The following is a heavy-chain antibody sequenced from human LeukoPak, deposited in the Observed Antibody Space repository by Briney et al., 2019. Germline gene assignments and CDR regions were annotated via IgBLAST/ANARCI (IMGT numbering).Heavy chain of an antibody. Sequence: GGSLRLSCAASGFTFSSYAMSWVRQVPGKGPEWVSSISGSGGGTYYTDSVKGRFTISRDNSKNTLFLQMNSPRADDTAVYYCARTGSYLDYWGQGTLVTVSS. D-gene: IGHD3-10*01. CDR3: ARTGSYLDY. CDR2: ISGSGGGT. J-gene: IGHJ4*02. CDR1: GFTFSSYA. V-gene: IGHV3-23*01.